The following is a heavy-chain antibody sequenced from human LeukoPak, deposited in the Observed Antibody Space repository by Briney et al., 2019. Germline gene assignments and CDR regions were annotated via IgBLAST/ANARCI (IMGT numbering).Heavy chain of an antibody. CDR3: ARVTGYMIEDYFDY. CDR1: GGSISSYY. J-gene: IGHJ4*02. D-gene: IGHD3-22*01. Sequence: PSETLSLTCTVSGGSISSYYWSSIRQPPGEGLGWIGYIYYSGSTNYNPSLTSRVTISVDTSKTQFSLKLSSVTAADTAVYYCARVTGYMIEDYFDYWGQGTLVTVSS. CDR2: IYYSGST. V-gene: IGHV4-59*01.